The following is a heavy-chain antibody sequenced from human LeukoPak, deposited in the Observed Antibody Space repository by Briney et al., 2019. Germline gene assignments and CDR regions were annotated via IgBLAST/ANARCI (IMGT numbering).Heavy chain of an antibody. J-gene: IGHJ6*03. CDR3: AKDLIVGATWGYYYYYMDV. CDR2: IWYDGSNK. D-gene: IGHD1-26*01. V-gene: IGHV3-30*02. Sequence: GGSLRLSCAASGFTFSSYGMHWVRQAAGTGLEWVAVIWYDGSNKYYADSVKGRFTISRDNSKNTLYLQMNSLRAEDTAVYYCAKDLIVGATWGYYYYYMDVWGKGTTVTVSS. CDR1: GFTFSSYG.